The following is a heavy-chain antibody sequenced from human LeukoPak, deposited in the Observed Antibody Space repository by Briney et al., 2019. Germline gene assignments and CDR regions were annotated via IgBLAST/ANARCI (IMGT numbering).Heavy chain of an antibody. CDR3: AKILKTPTYYDFWSGYYGYYYMDV. Sequence: GGSLRLSCAASGFTFSSYWMSWVRQAPGKGLEWVANIKQDGSEKYYVDSVKGRFTISRDNAKNSLYLQMNSLRAEDTAVCYCAKILKTPTYYDFWSGYYGYYYMDVWGKGTTVTVSS. CDR1: GFTFSSYW. CDR2: IKQDGSEK. D-gene: IGHD3-3*01. J-gene: IGHJ6*03. V-gene: IGHV3-7*01.